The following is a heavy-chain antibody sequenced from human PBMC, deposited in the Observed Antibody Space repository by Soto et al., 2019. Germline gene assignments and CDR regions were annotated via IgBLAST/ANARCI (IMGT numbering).Heavy chain of an antibody. CDR2: IYYSGST. CDR1: GGSISSSSYY. V-gene: IGHV4-39*01. Sequence: QLQLQESGPGLVKPSETLSLTCTVSGGSISSSSYYWGWIRQPPGKGLEWIGSIYYSGSTYYNPSLKSRVTMSVDTSKNQFSLKLSPVTAADTAVYYCARGNYLRYYYYYYMDVWGKGTTVTVSS. D-gene: IGHD4-4*01. CDR3: ARGNYLRYYYYYYMDV. J-gene: IGHJ6*03.